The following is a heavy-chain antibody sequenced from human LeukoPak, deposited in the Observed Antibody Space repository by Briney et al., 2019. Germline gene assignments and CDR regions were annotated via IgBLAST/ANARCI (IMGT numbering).Heavy chain of an antibody. CDR1: VFTFTSNG. Sequence: RGFLRLSCAASVFTFTSNGMHWVRQAQGKGLERVAVIWYDVSNNYYADSVKGRFTISRDNSKNTLYLQMNRLRAEDTAVYYCAKGLDYYDTNVGFDYWGQGTLVTVSS. V-gene: IGHV3-33*06. CDR2: IWYDVSNN. D-gene: IGHD3-22*01. J-gene: IGHJ4*02. CDR3: AKGLDYYDTNVGFDY.